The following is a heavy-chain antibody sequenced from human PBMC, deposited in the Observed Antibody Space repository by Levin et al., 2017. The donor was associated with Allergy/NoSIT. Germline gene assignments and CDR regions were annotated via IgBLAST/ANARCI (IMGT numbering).Heavy chain of an antibody. CDR1: GFTFSSYA. CDR3: AVHPPSGRYFDY. CDR2: ISGSGGST. J-gene: IGHJ4*02. V-gene: IGHV3-23*01. Sequence: LSLPCAASGFTFSSYAMSWVRQAPGKGLEWVSAISGSGGSTYYADSVKGRFTISRDNSKNTLYLQMNSLRAEDTAVYYCAVHPPSGRYFDYWGQGTLVTVSS. D-gene: IGHD6-19*01.